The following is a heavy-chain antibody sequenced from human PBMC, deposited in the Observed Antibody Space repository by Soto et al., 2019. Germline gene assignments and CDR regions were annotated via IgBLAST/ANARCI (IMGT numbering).Heavy chain of an antibody. CDR1: GGTFSSYT. CDR3: ARAGSTSCYECFDY. V-gene: IGHV1-69*02. D-gene: IGHD2-2*01. Sequence: QVQLVQSGAEVKKPGSSVKVSCKASGGTFSSYTISWVRQAPGQGLEWMGRIIPILGIANYAQKFQGRVTITADKSTSTSYMELSSLRSEDTAVYYCARAGSTSCYECFDYWGQGTLVTVSS. CDR2: IIPILGIA. J-gene: IGHJ4*02.